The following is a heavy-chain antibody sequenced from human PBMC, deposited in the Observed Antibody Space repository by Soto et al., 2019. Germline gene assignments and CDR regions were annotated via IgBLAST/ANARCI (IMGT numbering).Heavy chain of an antibody. J-gene: IGHJ5*02. CDR1: GYNFATDW. CDR3: ARLLTGNRGGESLES. V-gene: IGHV5-51*01. D-gene: IGHD1-20*01. Sequence: PGESLKISCKASGYNFATDWIGWVRQKPGKGLEWMGLIYPGDSDTTYSPSFQGQITISADTSISTAYLQWSSLKASDTAMHYCARLLTGNRGGESLESWGQGTLVTVSS. CDR2: IYPGDSDT.